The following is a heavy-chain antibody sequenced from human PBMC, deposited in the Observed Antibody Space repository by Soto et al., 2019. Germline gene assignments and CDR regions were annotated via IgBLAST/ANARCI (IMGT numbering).Heavy chain of an antibody. CDR3: ARGAYRYFDY. J-gene: IGHJ4*02. D-gene: IGHD4-4*01. CDR1: GFTFSGYA. CDR2: ISSDGSST. Sequence: QVQLVESGGGVVQPGKSLRLSCVASGFTFSGYAMHWIRQAPGKAPEWVALISSDGSSTLYADSVRGRFTISRDNSRATLYLQLNSLRPDDTAVFSCARGAYRYFDYWGQGTLVTVSS. V-gene: IGHV3-30-3*01.